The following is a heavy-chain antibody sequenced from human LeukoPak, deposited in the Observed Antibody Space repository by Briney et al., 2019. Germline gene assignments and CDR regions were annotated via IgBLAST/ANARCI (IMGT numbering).Heavy chain of an antibody. J-gene: IGHJ4*02. V-gene: IGHV3-7*01. D-gene: IGHD7-27*01. Sequence: GGSLRLSCAASGFTFSNYCMAWVRQAPGRGLEWVSSMNPDGNDKGYMDSVKGRFTISRDNANSSLYLQMTSLRAEDTALYYCGRDPSWGAIDYCGQGTRVTVSS. CDR2: MNPDGNDK. CDR1: GFTFSNYC. CDR3: GRDPSWGAIDY.